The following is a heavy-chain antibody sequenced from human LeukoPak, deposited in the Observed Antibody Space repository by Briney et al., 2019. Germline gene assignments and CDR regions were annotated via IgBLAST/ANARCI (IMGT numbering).Heavy chain of an antibody. Sequence: GGSLRLSCAVSGFTFSSYAMSWVRQSPGKGLEWVSVISGSGTGTSYADSVKGRFTISRDNSKRTLYLQMNSLKFEDTAVYYCAKGPTLATATTVWGQGTLVTVSS. CDR2: ISGSGTGT. CDR3: AKGPTLATATTV. J-gene: IGHJ4*02. V-gene: IGHV3-23*01. D-gene: IGHD1-26*01. CDR1: GFTFSSYA.